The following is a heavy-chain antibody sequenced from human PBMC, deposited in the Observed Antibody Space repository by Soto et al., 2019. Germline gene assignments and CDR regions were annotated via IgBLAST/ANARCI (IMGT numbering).Heavy chain of an antibody. D-gene: IGHD3-16*01. CDR2: INAGNGNR. CDR1: GYTFTSYA. Sequence: ASVKVSCKASGYTFTSYAMHWVRQAPGQRLEWMGGINAGNGNRKYSQKFQGRVTITRDTSASTAYMELSSLRSEDTAVYYCARSAAAGGIDYWGQGTLVTVSS. V-gene: IGHV1-3*01. CDR3: ARSAAAGGIDY. J-gene: IGHJ4*02.